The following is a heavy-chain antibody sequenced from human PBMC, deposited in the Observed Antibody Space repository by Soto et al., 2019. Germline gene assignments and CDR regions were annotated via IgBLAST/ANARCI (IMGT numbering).Heavy chain of an antibody. J-gene: IGHJ5*02. D-gene: IGHD2-2*01. V-gene: IGHV1-69*01. CDR3: AGGGVVVPAAPINQNWFDP. Sequence: QVQLVQSGAEVKKPGSSVKVSCKASGGTFSSYAISWVRQAPGQGLDWMGGIIPIFGTANYAQKFQGRVTITADESTSTAYMELSSLRSEDTAVYYCAGGGVVVPAAPINQNWFDPWGQGTLVTVSS. CDR1: GGTFSSYA. CDR2: IIPIFGTA.